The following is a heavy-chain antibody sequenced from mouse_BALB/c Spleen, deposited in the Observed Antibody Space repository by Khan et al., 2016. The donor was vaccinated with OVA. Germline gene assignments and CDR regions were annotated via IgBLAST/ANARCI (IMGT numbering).Heavy chain of an antibody. J-gene: IGHJ3*01. CDR1: GFTFSSYG. CDR3: ARHVTGAFDY. D-gene: IGHD4-1*01. CDR2: ISSAGDYT. V-gene: IGHV5-6*01. Sequence: EVELVESGGDLVKPGGSLKLSCAASGFTFSSYGMSWVRKTPDKRLEWVATISSAGDYTFYPDNMKGRFTISRDNANNTLYLQMSSLRSEDTAMFYCARHVTGAFDYWGQGTLVTVSA.